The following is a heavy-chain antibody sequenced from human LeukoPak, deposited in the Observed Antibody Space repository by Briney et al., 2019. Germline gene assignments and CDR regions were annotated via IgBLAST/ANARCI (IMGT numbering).Heavy chain of an antibody. J-gene: IGHJ4*02. CDR3: AREGIAAAGTWDY. CDR2: IIPIFGTA. V-gene: IGHV1-69*05. Sequence: SVKVSCKASGGTFSSYAISWVRQAPGQGLEWMGRIIPIFGTANYAQKFQGRVTITTDESTSTAYMELSGLRSEDTAVYYCAREGIAAAGTWDYWGQGTLVTVSS. D-gene: IGHD6-13*01. CDR1: GGTFSSYA.